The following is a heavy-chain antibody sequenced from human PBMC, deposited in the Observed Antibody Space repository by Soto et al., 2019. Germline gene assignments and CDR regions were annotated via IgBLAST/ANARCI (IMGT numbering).Heavy chain of an antibody. CDR3: ARDQSSRDIVVVPAAPRDYYYGMDV. D-gene: IGHD2-2*01. J-gene: IGHJ6*02. Sequence: QVQLVQSGAEVKKPGASVKVSCKASGYTFTSYGISWVRQAPGQGLEWMGWISAYNGNTNYAQKLQGRVTMTTDTSTSTADMELRSLRSDDTAVYYCARDQSSRDIVVVPAAPRDYYYGMDVWGQGTTVTVSS. CDR2: ISAYNGNT. CDR1: GYTFTSYG. V-gene: IGHV1-18*04.